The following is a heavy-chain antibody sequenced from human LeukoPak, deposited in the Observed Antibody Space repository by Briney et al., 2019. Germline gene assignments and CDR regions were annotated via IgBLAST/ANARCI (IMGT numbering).Heavy chain of an antibody. CDR2: IYYSGAT. J-gene: IGHJ6*03. CDR3: ARVKDPSYYYYYMDV. Sequence: SETLSLTCTVSGDSISSYYWSWIRQTPGKGLEWIGYIYYSGATNYNPSLKSRLTLSLDTSKNQFSLKLRSVTVADTAVYYCARVKDPSYYYYYMDVWGKGTTVTVSS. D-gene: IGHD2-15*01. CDR1: GDSISSYY. V-gene: IGHV4-59*01.